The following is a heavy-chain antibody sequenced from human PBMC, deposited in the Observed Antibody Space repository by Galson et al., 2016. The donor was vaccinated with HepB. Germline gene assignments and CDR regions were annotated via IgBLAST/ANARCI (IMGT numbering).Heavy chain of an antibody. Sequence: QSGAEVKKSGESLKISCKGSGYSFTSYWIGWVRQMPGKGLEWMGIIYPGDSDTTYSPSFQGQVTISADKSISTAYLQWSSLKASDTAMYYCARDVEMATINGAFDIWGQGTMVTVSS. CDR1: GYSFTSYW. CDR3: ARDVEMATINGAFDI. CDR2: IYPGDSDT. J-gene: IGHJ3*02. V-gene: IGHV5-51*01. D-gene: IGHD5-24*01.